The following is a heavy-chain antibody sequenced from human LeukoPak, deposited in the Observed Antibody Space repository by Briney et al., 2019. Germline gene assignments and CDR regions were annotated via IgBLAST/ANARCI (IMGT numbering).Heavy chain of an antibody. CDR1: GFTFSSYS. CDR2: ISTGSSTI. V-gene: IGHV3-48*02. Sequence: GGSLRLSCAASGFTFSSYSMIWVRQAPGRGLEWVSYISTGSSTIHYADSVQGRFTISRDNAKNSLYLQMNSLRDEDTAVYYCARANWNDFDYWGQGTLVTVSS. D-gene: IGHD1-1*01. J-gene: IGHJ4*02. CDR3: ARANWNDFDY.